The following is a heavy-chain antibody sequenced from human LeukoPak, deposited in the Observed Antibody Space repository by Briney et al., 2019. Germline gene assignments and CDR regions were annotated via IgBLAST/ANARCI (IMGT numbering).Heavy chain of an antibody. CDR3: ARDKLMNWFDP. CDR2: IYYSGST. D-gene: IGHD1-1*01. J-gene: IGHJ5*02. V-gene: IGHV4-39*07. Sequence: SETLSLTCTVSHGSISSGDYYWGWIRQPPGKGLEWIGSIYYSGSTYYNPSLKSRVTISVDTSKNQFSLKLSSVTAADTAVYYCARDKLMNWFDPWGQGTLVTVSS. CDR1: HGSISSGDYY.